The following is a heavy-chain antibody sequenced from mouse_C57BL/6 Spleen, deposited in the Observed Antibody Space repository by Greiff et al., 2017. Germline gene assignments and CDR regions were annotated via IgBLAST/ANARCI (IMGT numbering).Heavy chain of an antibody. CDR3: ARPFYYDYDWFAY. CDR1: GFTFSSYG. CDR2: ISSGGSYT. D-gene: IGHD2-4*01. J-gene: IGHJ3*01. Sequence: EVQLVESGGDLVKPGGSLKLSCAASGFTFSSYGMSWVRQTPDKRLEWVATISSGGSYTYYPDSVKGRFTISRDNAKNTLYLQMSSLKSEDTAMYYCARPFYYDYDWFAYWGQGTLVTVSA. V-gene: IGHV5-6*01.